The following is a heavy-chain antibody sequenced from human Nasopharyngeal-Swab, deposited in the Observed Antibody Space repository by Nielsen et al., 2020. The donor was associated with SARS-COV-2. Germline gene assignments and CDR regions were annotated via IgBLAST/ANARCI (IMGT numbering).Heavy chain of an antibody. CDR3: ARKEATAMEELYYYGMDV. Sequence: GESLKISCAASGFTFSSYSMNWVRQAPGKGLEWVSSISSSSSYIYYADSVKGRFTISRDNAKNSLYLQMNSLRGEDTAVYYCARKEATAMEELYYYGMDVWGQGTTVTVSS. V-gene: IGHV3-21*04. D-gene: IGHD5-18*01. J-gene: IGHJ6*02. CDR1: GFTFSSYS. CDR2: ISSSSSYI.